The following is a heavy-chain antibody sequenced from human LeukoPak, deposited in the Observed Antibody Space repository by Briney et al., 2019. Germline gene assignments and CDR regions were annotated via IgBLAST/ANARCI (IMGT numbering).Heavy chain of an antibody. CDR3: ARYYGGNSAGFDY. D-gene: IGHD4-23*01. CDR2: IYYSRST. CDR1: GGSISSYH. J-gene: IGHJ4*02. Sequence: SETLSLPCTVSGGSISSYHWSWIRQPPGKGLEWIGYIYYSRSTNYNPSLESRVTISVDTSKNQFSLKLSSVTAADTAVYYCARYYGGNSAGFDYWGQGTLVTVSS. V-gene: IGHV4-59*08.